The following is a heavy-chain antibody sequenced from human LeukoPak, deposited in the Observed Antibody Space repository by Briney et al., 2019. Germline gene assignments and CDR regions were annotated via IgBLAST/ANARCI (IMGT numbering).Heavy chain of an antibody. V-gene: IGHV3-23*01. Sequence: PGGSLRLSCTASGFTFSSYGMSWVRQAPGKGLEWVSTISGSGGSTYYADLVKGRLTISRDKSKNTLCLQMNSLRAEDTAVYYCAELGITMIGGVWGKGTTVTISS. D-gene: IGHD3-10*02. CDR1: GFTFSSYG. CDR3: AELGITMIGGV. CDR2: ISGSGGST. J-gene: IGHJ6*04.